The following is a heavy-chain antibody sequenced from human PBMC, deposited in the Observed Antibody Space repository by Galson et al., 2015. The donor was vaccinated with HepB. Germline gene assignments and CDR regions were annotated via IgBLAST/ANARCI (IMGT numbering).Heavy chain of an antibody. J-gene: IGHJ6*02. CDR2: ISYDGSNK. CDR3: ARDRDYDFWSGYYRDYYYGMDV. V-gene: IGHV3-30-3*01. Sequence: SLRLSCAASGFTFSSYAMHWVRQAPGKGLEWVAVISYDGSNKYYADSVKGRFTISRDNSKNTLYLQMNSLRAEDTAVYYCARDRDYDFWSGYYRDYYYGMDVWGQGTTVTVSS. D-gene: IGHD3-3*01. CDR1: GFTFSSYA.